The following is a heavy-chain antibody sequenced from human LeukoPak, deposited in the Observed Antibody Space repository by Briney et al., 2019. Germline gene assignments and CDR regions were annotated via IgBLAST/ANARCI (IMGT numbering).Heavy chain of an antibody. V-gene: IGHV1-8*01. D-gene: IGHD3-22*01. CDR1: GYTFTSYD. Sequence: ASVKLSCKASGYTFTSYDINWVRQATGQGLEWMGWMNPNSGNTGYAQKFQGRVTMTRNTSISTAYMELSSLRSEDTAVYYCASGYYDSSGYYPGDYWGQGTLVTVSS. CDR3: ASGYYDSSGYYPGDY. CDR2: MNPNSGNT. J-gene: IGHJ4*02.